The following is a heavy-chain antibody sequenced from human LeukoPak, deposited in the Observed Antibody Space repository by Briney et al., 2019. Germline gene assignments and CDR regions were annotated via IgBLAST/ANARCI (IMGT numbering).Heavy chain of an antibody. J-gene: IGHJ4*02. CDR3: ASALYCGGDCYSGRYFFDY. V-gene: IGHV1-46*01. CDR2: IAPSVDTT. CDR1: GFTFTNYL. D-gene: IGHD2-21*02. Sequence: ASAKVSCKSFGFTFTNYLLHWVRQAPGQGLEWVGRIAPSVDTTNYAQKFRGRVTMTRDTSTGTVNMELSSLRSEDTAVYYCASALYCGGDCYSGRYFFDYWGQGTQVTVSS.